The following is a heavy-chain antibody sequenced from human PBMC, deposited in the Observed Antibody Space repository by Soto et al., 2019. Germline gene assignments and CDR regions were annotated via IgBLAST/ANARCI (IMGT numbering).Heavy chain of an antibody. V-gene: IGHV4-30-4*01. CDR2: IYYSGST. D-gene: IGHD3-10*01. CDR1: GGSISSGDYY. J-gene: IGHJ5*02. CDR3: ARDSSPSDTMVRGVIPHAFDP. Sequence: SETLSLTCTVSGGSISSGDYYWSWIRQPPGKGLEWIGYIYYSGSTYYNPSLKSRVTISVDTSKNQFSLKLSSVTAADTAVYYCARDSSPSDTMVRGVIPHAFDPWGQGTLVTVS.